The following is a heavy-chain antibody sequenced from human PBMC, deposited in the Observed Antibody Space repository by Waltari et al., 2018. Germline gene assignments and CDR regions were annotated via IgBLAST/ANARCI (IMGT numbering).Heavy chain of an antibody. J-gene: IGHJ4*02. Sequence: QVQLQESGQGLVKPSGTPSLTCAVSGDSISGNYWWSWVRQSPEKGLEWIGQVHHSGKTHYNPSLQSRVTISVDKPKNQFSLNLNSVTAADTAVYYCAGDRAIGLFFDYWGRGTLVTVSS. CDR2: VHHSGKT. CDR3: AGDRAIGLFFDY. CDR1: GDSISGNYW. V-gene: IGHV4-4*02. D-gene: IGHD2-2*01.